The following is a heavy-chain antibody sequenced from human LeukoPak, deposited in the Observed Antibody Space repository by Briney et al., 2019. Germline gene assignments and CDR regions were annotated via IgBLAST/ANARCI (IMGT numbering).Heavy chain of an antibody. D-gene: IGHD3-22*01. CDR3: ARALTPYYYDSSGYYFDY. CDR1: GVIFSNYW. Sequence: PGGSLRLSCAASGVIFSNYWMHWVRQAPGKGLVWVSRINRDGSSTSYADSVKGRFTISRDNAKTSLYLQMNSLRAEDTAVYYCARALTPYYYDSSGYYFDYWGQGTLVTVSS. J-gene: IGHJ4*02. V-gene: IGHV3-74*01. CDR2: INRDGSST.